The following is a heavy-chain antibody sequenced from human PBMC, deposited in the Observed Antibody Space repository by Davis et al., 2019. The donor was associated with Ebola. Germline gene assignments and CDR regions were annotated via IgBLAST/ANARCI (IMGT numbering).Heavy chain of an antibody. D-gene: IGHD5-24*01. J-gene: IGHJ4*02. V-gene: IGHV1-46*01. CDR1: RSTFTNYY. Sequence: AASVKISCKASRSTFTNYYIHSVRQAPGQGIEWMGLINPSDDTIDYAQKIRGRVTVTRDTSTNTVYMELSSLRSEDTAVYYCVREGDGYKYFDFWGQGTLVTVSS. CDR2: INPSDDTI. CDR3: VREGDGYKYFDF.